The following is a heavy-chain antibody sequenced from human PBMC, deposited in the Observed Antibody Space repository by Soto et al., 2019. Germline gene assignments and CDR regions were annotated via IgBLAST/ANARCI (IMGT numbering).Heavy chain of an antibody. CDR2: VYDLDGT. V-gene: IGHV3-53*01. CDR3: ATWHLRQHAYDI. D-gene: IGHD5-12*01. J-gene: IGHJ3*02. CDR1: GLTVSGKKY. Sequence: DVQLVESGGGLIQPGGSLRLSCVASGLTVSGKKYMAWFRQAPGKGPEWLSGVYDLDGTYYADSVRGRFTTSIDSSRTTVYLQMRDLTPEDTALYFCATWHLRQHAYDIWGQGTMVTVSS.